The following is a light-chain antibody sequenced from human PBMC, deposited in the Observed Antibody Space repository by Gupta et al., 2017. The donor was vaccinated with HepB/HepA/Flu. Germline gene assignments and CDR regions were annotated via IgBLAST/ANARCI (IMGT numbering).Light chain of an antibody. CDR1: SLPDQY. V-gene: IGLV3-25*03. Sequence: SYELTQPPSVSVSPGQTARITCSGDSLPDQYSYWYQQKPGQAPVLLIYKDSERPSGIPGRFSGSSSGTTVTLTIRGVQAEDEGDYYCQSADNSGYVFGTGTKVTVL. CDR2: KDS. CDR3: QSADNSGYV. J-gene: IGLJ1*01.